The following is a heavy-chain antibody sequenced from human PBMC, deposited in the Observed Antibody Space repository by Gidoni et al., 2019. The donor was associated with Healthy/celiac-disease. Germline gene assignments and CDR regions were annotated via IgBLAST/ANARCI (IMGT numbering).Heavy chain of an antibody. CDR1: GFTFRSYS. V-gene: IGHV3-21*01. CDR2: ISSSSSYI. J-gene: IGHJ6*02. Sequence: EVQLVESGGGLVKPGGSLRLSCAASGFTFRSYSMNWVRQAPGKGLEWVSSISSSSSYIYYADSVKGRFTISRDNAKNSLYLQMNSLRAEDTAVYYCARETGGYYDSSGYYYGMDVWGQGTTVTVSS. CDR3: ARETGGYYDSSGYYYGMDV. D-gene: IGHD3-22*01.